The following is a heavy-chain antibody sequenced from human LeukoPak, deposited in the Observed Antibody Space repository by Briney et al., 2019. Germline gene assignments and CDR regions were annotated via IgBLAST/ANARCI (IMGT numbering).Heavy chain of an antibody. Sequence: AGGTLRLSCAASGFTLDDYDMHWDRQAPGKGLEGLSDITWNSGSIGYAGSVKGRITNSRDNAKRSVYLQMNSLRPEDTALYYCAKETGRDDFWDYFDSWGQGTLVTVSS. CDR3: AKETGRDDFWDYFDS. D-gene: IGHD5-24*01. CDR1: GFTLDDYD. J-gene: IGHJ4*02. CDR2: ITWNSGSI. V-gene: IGHV3-9*01.